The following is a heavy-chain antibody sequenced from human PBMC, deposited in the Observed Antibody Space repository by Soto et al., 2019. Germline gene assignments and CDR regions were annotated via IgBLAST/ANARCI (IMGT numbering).Heavy chain of an antibody. Sequence: QVQLVQSEAEVKKPGASVKVSCEASGYTFTDYDINWVRQAPGQGLEWMGWMNTNSGITAYPREFEGRVAMTKDTSISTAYMELNILTSEDTAVYYCARGPHPSNTMTVNWFLPWGQGTLITVSS. CDR2: MNTNSGIT. V-gene: IGHV1-8*01. J-gene: IGHJ5*02. CDR1: GYTFTDYD. D-gene: IGHD4-17*01. CDR3: ARGPHPSNTMTVNWFLP.